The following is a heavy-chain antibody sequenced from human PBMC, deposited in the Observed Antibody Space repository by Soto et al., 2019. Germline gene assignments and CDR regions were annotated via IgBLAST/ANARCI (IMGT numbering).Heavy chain of an antibody. J-gene: IGHJ6*02. CDR3: AHSKGLVDYYYYGMDV. V-gene: IGHV3-23*01. D-gene: IGHD3-9*01. Sequence: GGSLRLSCAASGFTFSSYAMSWVRQAPGKGLEWVSAISGSGGSTYYADSVKGRFTISRDNSKNTLYLQMNSLRAEDTAVYYCAHSKGLVDYYYYGMDVWGQGTTVTVSS. CDR2: ISGSGGST. CDR1: GFTFSSYA.